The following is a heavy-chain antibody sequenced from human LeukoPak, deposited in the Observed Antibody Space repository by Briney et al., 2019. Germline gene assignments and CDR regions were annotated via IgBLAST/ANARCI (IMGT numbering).Heavy chain of an antibody. CDR3: AKEVWLSYDILTGYYYEY. J-gene: IGHJ4*02. CDR1: GFTFSSYG. Sequence: QSGGSLRLSCAASGFTFSSYGMHWVRQAPGKGLEWVAVISYDGSNKYYADSVKGRFTISRDNSKNTLYLQMNSLRAEDTAVYYCAKEVWLSYDILTGYYYEYWGQGTLVTVSS. V-gene: IGHV3-30*18. D-gene: IGHD3-9*01. CDR2: ISYDGSNK.